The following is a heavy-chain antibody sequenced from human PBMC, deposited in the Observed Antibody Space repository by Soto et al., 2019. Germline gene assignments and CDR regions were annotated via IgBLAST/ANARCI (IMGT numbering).Heavy chain of an antibody. V-gene: IGHV3-7*03. J-gene: IGHJ3*02. D-gene: IGHD1-26*01. CDR1: GFTFSTYA. CDR3: ATDLIPLLTRAFDI. CDR2: IKQDGSEK. Sequence: GGSLRLSCAASGFTFSTYAMVWVRQAPGEGLEWVANIKQDGSEKYYVDSVKGRFTISRDNAKNSLYLQMNSLRAEDTAVYYCATDLIPLLTRAFDIWGQGTMVTVSS.